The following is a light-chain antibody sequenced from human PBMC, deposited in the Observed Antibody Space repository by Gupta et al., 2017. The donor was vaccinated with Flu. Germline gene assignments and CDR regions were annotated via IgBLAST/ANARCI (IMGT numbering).Light chain of an antibody. CDR2: QVS. V-gene: IGKV2-30*01. Sequence: DVVVTQFPLSLPVIPGQPASISCNSSHSLVYSDGITYLNWFQLRPGLSPRRLLYQVSTRDSGVPDRFSGSGSGTXFTLKIXRVEAEDVGVYYCMQSTPWPRTFGXGTRVEIK. J-gene: IGKJ1*01. CDR1: HSLVYSDGITY. CDR3: MQSTPWPRT.